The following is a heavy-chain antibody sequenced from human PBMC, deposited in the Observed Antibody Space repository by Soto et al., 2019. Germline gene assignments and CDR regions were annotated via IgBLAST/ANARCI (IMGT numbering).Heavy chain of an antibody. V-gene: IGHV3-30-3*01. Sequence: QVQLVESGGGVVQPGRSLRLSCAASGFTFSSHAMHWVRQAPGKGLEWMAVISYDGTKKYYADSVKGRFTVSRDNSKNTLYVQMYNLRAEDTAVYYCARDPYAFYSGLGSYGVDWGQGTLVTVSS. CDR3: ARDPYAFYSGLGSYGVD. D-gene: IGHD3-10*01. CDR1: GFTFSSHA. J-gene: IGHJ4*02. CDR2: ISYDGTKK.